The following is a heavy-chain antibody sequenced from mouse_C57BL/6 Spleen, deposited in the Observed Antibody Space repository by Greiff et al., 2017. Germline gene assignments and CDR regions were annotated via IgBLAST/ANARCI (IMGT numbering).Heavy chain of an antibody. CDR3: ARSDYSNFDY. CDR2: INPSSGYT. D-gene: IGHD2-5*01. Sequence: QVQLQQSGAELARPGASVKMSCKASGYTFTSYTMHWVKQRPGQGLDWIGYINPSSGYTKYNQKFKDKATLTADKSSSTAYMQLSSLTSEDSAVYYCARSDYSNFDYWGQGTTLTVSS. CDR1: GYTFTSYT. V-gene: IGHV1-4*01. J-gene: IGHJ2*01.